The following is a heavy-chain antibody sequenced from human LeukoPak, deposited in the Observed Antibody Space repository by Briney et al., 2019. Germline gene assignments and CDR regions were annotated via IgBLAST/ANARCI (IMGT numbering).Heavy chain of an antibody. V-gene: IGHV4-59*01. CDR3: ARVTTIFLFGYYYYYMDV. J-gene: IGHJ6*03. CDR2: IYYSGST. CDR1: GGSINSYY. D-gene: IGHD3-9*01. Sequence: SETLSLTCTVSGGSINSYYWSWIRQPPGKGLEWIGHIYYSGSTNYNPSLKSRVTISVDTSKNQFSLKLSSVTAADTAVYYCARVTTIFLFGYYYYYMDVWGKGTTVTISS.